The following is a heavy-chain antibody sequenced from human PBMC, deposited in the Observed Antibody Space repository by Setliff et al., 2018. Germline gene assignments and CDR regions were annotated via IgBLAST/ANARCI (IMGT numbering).Heavy chain of an antibody. CDR3: ARLRKSTPHWYFDP. V-gene: IGHV4-59*11. CDR2: IYYTGST. J-gene: IGHJ2*01. CDR1: GVSISSHY. Sequence: SETLSLTCTVSGVSISSHYWSWVRQPPGKGLECIGDIYYTGSTKYNPSLWSRLTMSIDTSKKQFSLRLTSVSAADTAVYYCARLRKSTPHWYFDPWGRGTLVTVSS.